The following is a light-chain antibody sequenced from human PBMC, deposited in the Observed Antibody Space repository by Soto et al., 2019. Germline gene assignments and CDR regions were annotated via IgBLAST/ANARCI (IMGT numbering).Light chain of an antibody. J-gene: IGKJ1*01. CDR2: DAS. V-gene: IGKV1-5*01. CDR3: QQYNSYSRT. CDR1: QSISSW. Sequence: DIQMTQSPSTLSASVGDRVTLTCRASQSISSWLAWYQQKPGKAPKLLIYDASSLESGVPSRFSGSASGTEFTLTISSLQPDDFATYYCQQYNSYSRTFGQGTKVEIK.